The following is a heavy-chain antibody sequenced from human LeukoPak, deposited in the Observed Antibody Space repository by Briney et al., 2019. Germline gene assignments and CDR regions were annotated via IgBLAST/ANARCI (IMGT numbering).Heavy chain of an antibody. V-gene: IGHV3-74*01. CDR1: GFTLSSYW. D-gene: IGHD1-26*01. J-gene: IGHJ4*02. Sequence: GGSLSLSCAASGFTLSSYWMHWVSQAPGHGLVWVSRINSDGSSTSYAASVKGRFTISRDNAKNSLYLQMNSLRAEDTAVYYCARGRSVGATDWGQGTLVTVSS. CDR3: ARGRSVGATD. CDR2: INSDGSST.